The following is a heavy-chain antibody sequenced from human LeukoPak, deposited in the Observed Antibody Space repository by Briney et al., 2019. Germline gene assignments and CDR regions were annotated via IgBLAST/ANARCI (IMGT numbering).Heavy chain of an antibody. J-gene: IGHJ4*02. CDR2: IYSGGST. V-gene: IGHV3-53*01. CDR1: GFTVSSNY. D-gene: IGHD3-22*01. Sequence: GGSLRLSCAASGFTVSSNYMSWVRQAPGKGLEWVSVIYSGGSTYYADSVKGRFTISRDNAKNSLYLQMNSLRAEDTAVYYCARGFYYDSSGYYPQGYWGQGTLVTVSS. CDR3: ARGFYYDSSGYYPQGY.